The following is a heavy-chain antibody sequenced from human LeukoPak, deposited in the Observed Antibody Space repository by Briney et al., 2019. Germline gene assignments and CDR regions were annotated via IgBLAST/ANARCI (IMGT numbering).Heavy chain of an antibody. V-gene: IGHV4-59*08. CDR2: IYYSGST. CDR3: ARSYGDYITGAYAFDV. J-gene: IGHJ3*01. Sequence: SETLSLTCTVSGGSISNYYWSWIRQPPEKGLEWIGYIYYSGSTNYNPSLKSRLTISVDTSKNQFSLKLSSVTAADTAVCYCARSYGDYITGAYAFDVWGQGTMVTVSS. D-gene: IGHD4-17*01. CDR1: GGSISNYY.